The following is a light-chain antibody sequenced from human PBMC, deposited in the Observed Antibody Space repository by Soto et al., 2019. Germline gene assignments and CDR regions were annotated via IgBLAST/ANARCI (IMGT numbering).Light chain of an antibody. CDR3: QPYGSSPLT. CDR1: QSVSSSY. J-gene: IGKJ4*01. Sequence: EIVLTQSPGTLSLSPGQRATLSCRASQSVSSSYLAWYQQKPGQAPRLLIYGASSRATGIPDRFSGSGSGTDFTLTISRLEPEDFAVYYCQPYGSSPLTVGGGTKVEIK. V-gene: IGKV3-20*01. CDR2: GAS.